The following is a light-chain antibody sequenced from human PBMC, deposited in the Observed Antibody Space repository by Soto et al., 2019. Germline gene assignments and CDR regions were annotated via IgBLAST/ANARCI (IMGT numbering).Light chain of an antibody. CDR3: QQYGSSPRT. V-gene: IGKV3-20*01. Sequence: EIVLTQSPGTLSLSPGERATLSCRASQSVTSSYLAWYQQKPGQAPRLLIYGASSRATGIPDRFSGSGSGTDSTLTINRLKPEDFAVYYCQQYGSSPRTFGQGTKLEIK. CDR1: QSVTSSY. J-gene: IGKJ2*01. CDR2: GAS.